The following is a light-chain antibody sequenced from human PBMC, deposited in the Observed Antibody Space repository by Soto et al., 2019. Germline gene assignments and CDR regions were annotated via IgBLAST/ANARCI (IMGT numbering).Light chain of an antibody. V-gene: IGKV1-6*01. CDR2: AAS. J-gene: IGKJ2*01. CDR3: LQDYRYPRT. Sequence: AIQMTQSPSSLSASVGDRVTITCRASQGIRNDLGWYQQKPGTAPKLLIYAASNFQSGLPSRFSASGSGTDFTLTISTLQPEDFATYYCLQDYRYPRTFGQGTKPEMK. CDR1: QGIRND.